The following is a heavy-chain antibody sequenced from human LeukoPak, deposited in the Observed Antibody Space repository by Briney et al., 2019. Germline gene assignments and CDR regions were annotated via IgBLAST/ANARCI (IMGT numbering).Heavy chain of an antibody. Sequence: PGGSLRLSCAASGFDFSSNWMHWVGHAPGQGLVWVSRIKGDGISTNYADSVKGRFTISRDIAKNTLYLQMNSLRTEDTAVYYCAKVTNWNDLEGIGYWGQGTLVTVSS. CDR1: GFDFSSNW. J-gene: IGHJ4*02. V-gene: IGHV3-74*01. D-gene: IGHD4-17*01. CDR2: IKGDGIST. CDR3: AKVTNWNDLEGIGY.